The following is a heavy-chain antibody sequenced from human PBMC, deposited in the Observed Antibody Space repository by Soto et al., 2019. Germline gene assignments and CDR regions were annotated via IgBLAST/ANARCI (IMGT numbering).Heavy chain of an antibody. D-gene: IGHD6-13*01. CDR2: INPSGGST. V-gene: IGHV1-46*01. J-gene: IGHJ6*02. Sequence: ASVKVSCKASGYTFTSYYMHWVRQAPGQGLEWMGIINPSGGSTSYAQKFQGRVTMTRDTSTSTVYMELSSLRSEDTAVYYCARELVQQQLGSYYYYGMDVWGQGTTVTVSS. CDR1: GYTFTSYY. CDR3: ARELVQQQLGSYYYYGMDV.